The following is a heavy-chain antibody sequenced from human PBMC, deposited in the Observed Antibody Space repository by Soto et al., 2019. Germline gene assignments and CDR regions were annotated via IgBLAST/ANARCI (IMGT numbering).Heavy chain of an antibody. V-gene: IGHV3-48*03. D-gene: IGHD4-4*01. CDR1: GFTFSSYE. Sequence: EVQLVESGGGLVQPGGSLRLSCAASGFTFSSYEMNWVRQAPGKGLEWVSYISSSGSTIYYADSVKGRFTISRDNAKNSLYLQMNSLRAEDTAVYYCAREAGFRATGFDYWGQGTLVTVSS. CDR3: AREAGFRATGFDY. CDR2: ISSSGSTI. J-gene: IGHJ4*02.